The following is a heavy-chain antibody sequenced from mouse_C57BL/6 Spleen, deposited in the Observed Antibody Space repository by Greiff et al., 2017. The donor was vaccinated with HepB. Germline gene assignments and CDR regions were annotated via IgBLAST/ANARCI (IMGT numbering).Heavy chain of an antibody. Sequence: VKLMESGAELVRPGTSVKVSCKASGYAFTNYLIEWVKQRPGQGLEWIGVINPGSGGTNYNEKFKGKATLTADKSSSTAYMQLSSLTSEDSAVYFCARAYYSNQYYFDYWGQGTTLTVSS. D-gene: IGHD2-5*01. CDR2: INPGSGGT. V-gene: IGHV1-54*01. J-gene: IGHJ2*01. CDR3: ARAYYSNQYYFDY. CDR1: GYAFTNYL.